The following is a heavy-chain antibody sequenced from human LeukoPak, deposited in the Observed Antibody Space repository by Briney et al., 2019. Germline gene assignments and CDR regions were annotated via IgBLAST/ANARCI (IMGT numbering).Heavy chain of an antibody. D-gene: IGHD3-10*01. CDR2: INTNTGNP. V-gene: IGHV7-4-1*02. J-gene: IGHJ4*02. CDR1: GYTFTSYA. Sequence: ASVKVSCKASGYTFTSYAMNWVRQAPGQGLEWMGWINTNTGNPTYAQGFTGRFVFSLDASVSTAYLQISSLKAEDTAVYYCARDGNVLLWFGESSFDYWGQGTLVTVSS. CDR3: ARDGNVLLWFGESSFDY.